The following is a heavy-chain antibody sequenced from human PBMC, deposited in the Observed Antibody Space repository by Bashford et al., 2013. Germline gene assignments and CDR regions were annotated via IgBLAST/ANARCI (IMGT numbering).Heavy chain of an antibody. D-gene: IGHD2-8*01. CDR1: GYTFTSYG. Sequence: ASVKVSCKASGYTFTSYGISWVRQAPGQGLEWMGWISAYNGNTNYAQKLQGRVTMTRNTSISTAYMELSSLRSEDTAVYYCARVGYCTNGVCVDYWGQGTLVTVSS. CDR3: ARVGYCTNGVCVDY. CDR2: ISAYNGNT. J-gene: IGHJ4*02. V-gene: IGHV1-18*01.